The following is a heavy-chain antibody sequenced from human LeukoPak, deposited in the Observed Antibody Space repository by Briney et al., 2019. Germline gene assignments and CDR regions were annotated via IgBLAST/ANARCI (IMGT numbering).Heavy chain of an antibody. D-gene: IGHD3-3*01. V-gene: IGHV4-39*01. Sequence: SETLSPTCTVSGGSISSSSYYWGWIRQPPGKGLEWIGSIYYSGSTYYNPSLKSRVTISVDTSKNHFSLNLNSVTAADTAVYYWARHGSGIYDFWSGYYSGYYMVVWGKGTTVTVSS. CDR1: GGSISSSSYY. CDR3: ARHGSGIYDFWSGYYSGYYMVV. CDR2: IYYSGST. J-gene: IGHJ6*03.